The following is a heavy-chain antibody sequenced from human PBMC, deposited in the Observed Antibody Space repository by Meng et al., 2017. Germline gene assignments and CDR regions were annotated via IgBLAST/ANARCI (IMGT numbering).Heavy chain of an antibody. D-gene: IGHD6-19*01. V-gene: IGHV1-3*01. CDR2: INAGNSDT. CDR1: GYTFTTYA. Sequence: QGRLVQSGAGVKKPGASVKVSCKASGYTFTTYAIHWVRQAPGQRLEWMGWINAGNSDTKYSQKLQGRVTITRDTSASTVYMEVSSLRSEDTGVYYCARAIAVSGTGRFNYWGQGTLVTVSS. CDR3: ARAIAVSGTGRFNY. J-gene: IGHJ4*02.